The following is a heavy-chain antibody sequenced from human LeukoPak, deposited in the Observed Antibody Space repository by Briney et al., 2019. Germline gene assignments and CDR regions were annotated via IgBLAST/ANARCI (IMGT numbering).Heavy chain of an antibody. CDR3: ARGEAYCGGDCYTNAFDI. V-gene: IGHV3-30-3*01. J-gene: IGHJ3*02. CDR2: ISHNGGNT. CDR1: GFTFSNSA. D-gene: IGHD2-21*02. Sequence: PGGSLRLSCSASGFTFSNSAMHWVRQAPGKGLEWVAVISHNGGNTYYADSVRGRFTISRDNSKNTLYLQMNSLLIEDTAVYSCARGEAYCGGDCYTNAFDIWGQGTMVTVSS.